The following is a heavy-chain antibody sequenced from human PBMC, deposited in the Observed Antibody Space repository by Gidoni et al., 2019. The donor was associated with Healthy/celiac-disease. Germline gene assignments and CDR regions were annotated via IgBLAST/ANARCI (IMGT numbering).Heavy chain of an antibody. V-gene: IGHV1-18*04. J-gene: IGHJ3*02. CDR3: ARLYYYDSSGYHDAFDI. D-gene: IGHD3-22*01. CDR2: ISAYNGNT. CDR1: GYTFTSYG. Sequence: QVQLVQSGAEVKKPGASVKVSCKVSGYTFTSYGISWVRQAPGQGLEWMGWISAYNGNTNYAQKLQGRVTMTTDTSTSTAYMELRSLRSDDTAVYYCARLYYYDSSGYHDAFDIWGQGTMVTVSS.